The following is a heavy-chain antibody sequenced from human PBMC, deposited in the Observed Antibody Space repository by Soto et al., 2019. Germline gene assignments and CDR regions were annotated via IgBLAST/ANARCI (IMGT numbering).Heavy chain of an antibody. CDR3: ARTRRVYGELNDAFDI. CDR1: GFTFDEYG. D-gene: IGHD4-17*01. Sequence: GGSLRLSCAASGFTFDEYGMSWVRQGAGKGLEWVSGIYWNGGSTAYADSVKDRFTISRDNAKNSLYLQMNSLRAEDTALYHCARTRRVYGELNDAFDIWGQGTMVTVSS. CDR2: IYWNGGST. V-gene: IGHV3-20*01. J-gene: IGHJ3*02.